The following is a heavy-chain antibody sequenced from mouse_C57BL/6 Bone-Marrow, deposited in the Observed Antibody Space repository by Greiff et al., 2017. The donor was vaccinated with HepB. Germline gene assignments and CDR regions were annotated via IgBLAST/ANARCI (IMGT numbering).Heavy chain of an antibody. V-gene: IGHV1-26*01. J-gene: IGHJ4*01. D-gene: IGHD2-2*01. Sequence: EVQLQQSGPELVKPGASVKISCKASGYTFTDYYMNWVKQSHGKSLEWIGDINPNNGGTSYNQKFKGKATLTVDKSYSTAYMELRSLTSEDSAVYYCARRGPRIYYGYDGYAMDYWGQGTSVTVSS. CDR3: ARRGPRIYYGYDGYAMDY. CDR1: GYTFTDYY. CDR2: INPNNGGT.